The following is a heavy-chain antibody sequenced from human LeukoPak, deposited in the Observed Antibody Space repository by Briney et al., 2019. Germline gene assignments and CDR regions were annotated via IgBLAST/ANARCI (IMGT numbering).Heavy chain of an antibody. V-gene: IGHV1-2*06. D-gene: IGHD1-1*01. CDR1: GCTFSGYF. CDR2: INAGSGDT. CDR3: ARDLSSTPNWELDH. J-gene: IGHJ4*02. Sequence: GSSVKVSCKASGCTFSGYFVHWVRQAPGQGLEWMGRINAGSGDTEFAQKFQGRVTMTRDTFVSTAYMEVSGLTSDDTAMYYCARDLSSTPNWELDHWGQGTLVTVSS.